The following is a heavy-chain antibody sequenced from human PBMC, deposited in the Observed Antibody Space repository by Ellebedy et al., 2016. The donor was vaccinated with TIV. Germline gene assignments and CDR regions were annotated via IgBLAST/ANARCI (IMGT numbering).Heavy chain of an antibody. CDR1: GFTSSDHW. CDR2: INNHGSVT. V-gene: IGHV3-74*01. CDR3: TRDRFYSDSSAIFDP. J-gene: IGHJ5*02. D-gene: IGHD3-22*01. Sequence: GESLKISCTMSGFTSSDHWMHWVRQAPGKGLEWVSRINNHGSVTNYADSVKGRFTISGDIAKNTLFLQMNSLTAEDTAIYYCTRDRFYSDSSAIFDPWGQGTLVTVAS.